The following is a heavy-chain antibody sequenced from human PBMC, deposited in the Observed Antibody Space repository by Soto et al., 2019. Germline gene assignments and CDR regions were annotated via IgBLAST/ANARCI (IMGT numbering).Heavy chain of an antibody. CDR1: GYIFSNYG. CDR2: TSYDGSKK. J-gene: IGHJ6*02. V-gene: IGHV3-30*18. CDR3: AKWGLSGHGMDV. Sequence: QVQLVESGGGVVQPGRSLRLSCAASGYIFSNYGMHWVRQAPGKGLEGVAVTSYDGSKKYYADSVKGRFTIPKDNSKKTVYLQMNSLRIEDTAVYYCAKWGLSGHGMDVWGQGTTVTVSS. D-gene: IGHD7-27*01.